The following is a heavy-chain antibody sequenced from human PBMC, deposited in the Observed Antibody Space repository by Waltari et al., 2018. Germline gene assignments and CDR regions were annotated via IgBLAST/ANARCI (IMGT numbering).Heavy chain of an antibody. CDR2: IFRGGST. D-gene: IGHD2-15*01. CDR1: GFAVSRNY. Sequence: VQMVESGGGLMQPGGSLRLSCAASGFAVSRNYMSWVLQAPGKGLQWVSVIFRGGSTYYADSVKGRFSISRDNSKNTLYLQMNSLRVEDTAIYYCARGIGSGNSLGYWGQGTLVTVSS. J-gene: IGHJ4*02. CDR3: ARGIGSGNSLGY. V-gene: IGHV3-53*01.